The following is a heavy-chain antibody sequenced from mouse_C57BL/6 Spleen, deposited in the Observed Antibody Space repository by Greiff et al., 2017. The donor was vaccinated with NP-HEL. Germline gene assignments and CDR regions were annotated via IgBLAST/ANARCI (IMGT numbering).Heavy chain of an antibody. CDR1: GYAFSSSW. J-gene: IGHJ4*01. CDR3: ARSHYTPYAMDY. V-gene: IGHV1-82*01. D-gene: IGHD2-12*01. Sequence: QVQLQQSGPELVKPGASVKISCKASGYAFSSSWMNWVKQRPGKGLEWIGRIYPGDGDTNYNGKFKGKATLTADKSSSTAYMQLSSLTSEDSAVYFCARSHYTPYAMDYWGQGTSVTVSS. CDR2: IYPGDGDT.